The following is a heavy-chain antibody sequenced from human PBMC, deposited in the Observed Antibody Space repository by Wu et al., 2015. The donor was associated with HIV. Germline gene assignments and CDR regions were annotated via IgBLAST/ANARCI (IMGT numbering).Heavy chain of an antibody. CDR3: TRAGLGELLLDY. Sequence: QVQLVQSGAEVKKPGASVKVSCKASGYTFTSYYMHWVRQAPGQGLEWMGIINPSGGSTSYAQKFQGRVTMTRDTSTSTVYMELSSLRSEDTAVYYCTRAGLGELLLDYWGQGTLVTVSS. J-gene: IGHJ4*02. D-gene: IGHD1-26*01. CDR2: INPSGGST. V-gene: IGHV1-46*01. CDR1: GYTFTSYY.